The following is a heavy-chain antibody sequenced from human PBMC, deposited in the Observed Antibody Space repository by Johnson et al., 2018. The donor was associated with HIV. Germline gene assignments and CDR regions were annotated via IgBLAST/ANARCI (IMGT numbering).Heavy chain of an antibody. CDR2: ISSDGITK. Sequence: QVQLVESGGGVVQPGRSLRLSCAASGFTFNYYNIHWVRQAPGKGLEWVAMISSDGITKHYADSVKGRFILSRDNSRNTYLQMNSLRAEDTAFYYCARASGEWDAFDIWGQGTMVTVSS. V-gene: IGHV3-30-3*01. CDR1: GFTFNYYN. J-gene: IGHJ3*02. D-gene: IGHD3-10*01. CDR3: ARASGEWDAFDI.